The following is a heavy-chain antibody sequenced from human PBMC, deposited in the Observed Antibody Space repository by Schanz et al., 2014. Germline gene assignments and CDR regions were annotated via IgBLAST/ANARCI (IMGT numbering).Heavy chain of an antibody. J-gene: IGHJ6*02. V-gene: IGHV3-30*09. CDR3: ARNWKDHHLGRHGWSDGMDV. CDR2: ITYDGSNK. CDR1: GFTFSRHA. D-gene: IGHD3-3*01. Sequence: HVQLVESGGGVVQPGRSLRLSCAASGFTFSRHAMHWVRQAAGKGLEWVAAITYDGSNKYYAESVKGRFAISRDNSKDTLYLQMNSLRVEDTAVYYCARNWKDHHLGRHGWSDGMDVWGQGTTVTVSS.